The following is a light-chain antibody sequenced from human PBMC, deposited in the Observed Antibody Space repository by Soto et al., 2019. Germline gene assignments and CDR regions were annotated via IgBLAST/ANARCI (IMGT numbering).Light chain of an antibody. CDR1: SSDVGSYNY. V-gene: IGLV2-11*01. CDR3: QSYDSSLSGYV. J-gene: IGLJ1*01. Sequence: QSVLAQPRSVSGSPGQSVTISCTGTSSDVGSYNYVSWYQQHPGKAPKLIIYDVNERPSGVPDRFSGSKSGNTASLTVSGLRAEDEADYYCQSYDSSLSGYVFGTGTKVTVL. CDR2: DVN.